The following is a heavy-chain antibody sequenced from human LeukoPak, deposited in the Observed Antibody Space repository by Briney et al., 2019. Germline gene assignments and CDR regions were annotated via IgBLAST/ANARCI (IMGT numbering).Heavy chain of an antibody. J-gene: IGHJ4*02. CDR2: ISGSGGST. D-gene: IGHD1-7*01. CDR3: AKDRVKGGITGTTSLDY. Sequence: PGGSLRLSCAASGFTFSNYAINWVRLAPGKGLEWVSAISGSGGSTYYADSVKGRFTISRDNSKNTLYLQMNSLRAEDTAVYYCAKDRVKGGITGTTSLDYWGQGTLVTVSS. CDR1: GFTFSNYA. V-gene: IGHV3-23*01.